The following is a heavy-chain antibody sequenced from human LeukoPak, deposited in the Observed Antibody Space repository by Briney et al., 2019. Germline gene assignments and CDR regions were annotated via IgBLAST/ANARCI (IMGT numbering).Heavy chain of an antibody. Sequence: GGSLRLFCAASGFTFSTYAMSWVRQAQGKGLEWVSVIYSGGSTYYADSVKGRFTISRDNSKNTLYLQMNSLRAEDTAVYYCARDSYDSSGYYYWFDPWGQGTLVTVSS. D-gene: IGHD3-22*01. CDR1: GFTFSTYA. CDR3: ARDSYDSSGYYYWFDP. V-gene: IGHV3-66*02. CDR2: IYSGGST. J-gene: IGHJ5*02.